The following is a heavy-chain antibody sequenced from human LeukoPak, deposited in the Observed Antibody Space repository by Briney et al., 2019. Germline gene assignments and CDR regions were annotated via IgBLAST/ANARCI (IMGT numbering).Heavy chain of an antibody. CDR3: AREPPIRGSYANYYYYYGMDV. CDR2: ISSSGSTI. CDR1: GFTFSSYE. Sequence: GGSLRLSCAASGFTFSSYEMNWVRQAPGKGLEWVSYISSSGSTIYYADSVKGRFTISRDNAKNSLYLQMNSLRAEDTAVYYCAREPPIRGSYANYYYYYGMDVWGQGTTVTVSS. D-gene: IGHD1-26*01. V-gene: IGHV3-48*03. J-gene: IGHJ6*02.